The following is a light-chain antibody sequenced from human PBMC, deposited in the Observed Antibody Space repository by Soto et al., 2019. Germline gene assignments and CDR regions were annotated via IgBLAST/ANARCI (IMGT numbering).Light chain of an antibody. CDR3: LKYDSAPRT. Sequence: DIQMTQSPSSLSASVGDRVSITCRASQGINKFLAWCQQKPGKVPKLLIYATSTLHTGVPSRFSGSGSGTDFTLTISSLQPEDVATYYCLKYDSAPRTFGEGTKVDIK. V-gene: IGKV1-27*01. CDR2: ATS. J-gene: IGKJ1*01. CDR1: QGINKF.